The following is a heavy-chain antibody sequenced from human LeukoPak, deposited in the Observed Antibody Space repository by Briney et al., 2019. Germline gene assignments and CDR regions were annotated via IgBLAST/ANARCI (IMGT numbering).Heavy chain of an antibody. CDR2: ISSSGSTI. D-gene: IGHD2-2*01. Sequence: GGSLRLSCAASGFTFSDYYMSWIRQAPGKGLEWVSYISSSGSTIYYADSVKGRFTISRDNAKNSLYLQMNSLRAEDTAVYYCARDPPDIVVVPAARLWFDPRGQGTLVTVSS. CDR1: GFTFSDYY. V-gene: IGHV3-11*04. J-gene: IGHJ5*02. CDR3: ARDPPDIVVVPAARLWFDP.